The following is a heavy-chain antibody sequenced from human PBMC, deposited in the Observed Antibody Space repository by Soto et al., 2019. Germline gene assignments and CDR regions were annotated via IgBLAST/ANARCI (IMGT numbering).Heavy chain of an antibody. V-gene: IGHV3-30*03. Sequence: GGSLRLSCAASGFTFSTYGMHWVRQAPGKGLEWVAVISYDGSNKYYADSVKGRFTISRDNSKNTLYLQMNSLRAEDTAVYYCARVVPAAMYYYYGLDVWGEGTTVTGSS. CDR3: ARVVPAAMYYYYGLDV. CDR2: ISYDGSNK. D-gene: IGHD2-2*01. J-gene: IGHJ6*04. CDR1: GFTFSTYG.